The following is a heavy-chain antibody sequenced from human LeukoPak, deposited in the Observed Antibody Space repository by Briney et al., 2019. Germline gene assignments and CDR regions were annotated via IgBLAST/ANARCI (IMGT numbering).Heavy chain of an antibody. CDR1: GFTVSSNY. V-gene: IGHV3-53*01. J-gene: IGHJ6*02. D-gene: IGHD3-10*01. CDR2: IYSGGST. CDR3: ARVGPLWFGELFTPLPYYYYYGMDV. Sequence: GSLRLSCAASGFTVSSNYMSWVRQAPGKGLEWVSVIYSGGSTYYADSVKGRFTISRDNSKNTLYLQMNSLRAEDTAVYYCARVGPLWFGELFTPLPYYYYYGMDVWGQGTTVTVSS.